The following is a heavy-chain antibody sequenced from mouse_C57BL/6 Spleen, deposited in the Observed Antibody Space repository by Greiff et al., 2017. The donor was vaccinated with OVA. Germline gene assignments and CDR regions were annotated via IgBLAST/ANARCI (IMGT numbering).Heavy chain of an antibody. J-gene: IGHJ2*01. D-gene: IGHD2-2*01. CDR2: ISDGGSYT. V-gene: IGHV5-4*01. CDR3: ARDRPMVTFDY. Sequence: VQLKESGGGLVKPGGSLKLSCAASGFTFSSYAMSWVRQTPEKRLEWVATISDGGSYTYYPDNVKGRFTISRDNAKNNLYLQMSHLKSEDTAMYYCARDRPMVTFDYWGQGTTLTVSS. CDR1: GFTFSSYA.